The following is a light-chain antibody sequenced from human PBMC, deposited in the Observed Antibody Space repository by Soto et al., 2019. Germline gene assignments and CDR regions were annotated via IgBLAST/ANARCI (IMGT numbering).Light chain of an antibody. J-gene: IGKJ3*01. CDR3: QQLSTWIFT. Sequence: ELVLTQSPATLSLSPGDTATLSCRASHRLSSFLAWYQQKPGQAPRLLIYDASKRAAGIPARFSGSGSGTDFTLTISSLEPEDFSVYYCQQLSTWIFTFGPGTKVDIK. V-gene: IGKV3-11*01. CDR1: HRLSSF. CDR2: DAS.